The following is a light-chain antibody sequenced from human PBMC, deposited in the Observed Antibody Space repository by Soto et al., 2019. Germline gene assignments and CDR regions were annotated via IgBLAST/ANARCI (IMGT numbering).Light chain of an antibody. CDR1: QSLASNY. J-gene: IGKJ2*01. CDR2: TAS. CDR3: QHYESSLPSYT. V-gene: IGKV3-20*01. Sequence: PGERATLSCRASQSLASNYLAWYQQKPGQAPRLLIYTASTRATGIPDRFSGSGSGTDFTLTISRLEPEDFAVYYFQHYESSLPSYTFGQGTKLEVK.